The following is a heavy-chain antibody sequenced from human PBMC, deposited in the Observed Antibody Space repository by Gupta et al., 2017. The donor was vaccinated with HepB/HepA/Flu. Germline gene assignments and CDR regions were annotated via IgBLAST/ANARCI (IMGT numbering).Heavy chain of an antibody. D-gene: IGHD2-15*01. CDR2: ISADGDNK. V-gene: IGHV3-30-3*01. CDR1: GFTFSNYA. CDR3: VRGDYCSGGRCNSGGWFDP. Sequence: QLQVVESGGGVVQPGRSLRLSCVASGFTFSNYAIHWVRQAPGQGLEWVAIISADGDNKYHADSVKGRFSISRDNSKNTLYLQMNSLRAEDTAVYYCVRGDYCSGGRCNSGGWFDPWGQGTLVTVSS. J-gene: IGHJ5*02.